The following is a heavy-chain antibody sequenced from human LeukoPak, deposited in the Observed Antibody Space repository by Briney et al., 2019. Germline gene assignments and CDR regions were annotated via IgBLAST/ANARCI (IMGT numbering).Heavy chain of an antibody. CDR1: GGSFSGYY. D-gene: IGHD6-13*01. J-gene: IGHJ6*03. V-gene: IGHV4-34*01. CDR3: AVVEGQPNYYYYMDV. CDR2: INQSGST. Sequence: PSETLSPTCAVHGGSFSGYYWSWIRQPPGKGLEWIGEINQSGSTNYNPSLKSRVTISVDTSKNQFSLNLSSVTAADTAVYFCAVVEGQPNYYYYMDVWGKGTTVTVSS.